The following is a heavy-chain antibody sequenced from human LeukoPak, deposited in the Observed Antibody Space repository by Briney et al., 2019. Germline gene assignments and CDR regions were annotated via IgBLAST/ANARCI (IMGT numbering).Heavy chain of an antibody. CDR2: IYSGGST. CDR3: ARDPLGSYYYGSGSPAGY. Sequence: GGSLRLSCAASGFTVSSNYMSWVRQAPGKGLEWVSVIYSGGSTYYADSVKGRFTISRDNSKNTLYLQMNSLRAEDTAVYYCARDPLGSYYYGSGSPAGYWGQGTLVTVSS. D-gene: IGHD3-10*01. J-gene: IGHJ4*02. V-gene: IGHV3-66*01. CDR1: GFTVSSNY.